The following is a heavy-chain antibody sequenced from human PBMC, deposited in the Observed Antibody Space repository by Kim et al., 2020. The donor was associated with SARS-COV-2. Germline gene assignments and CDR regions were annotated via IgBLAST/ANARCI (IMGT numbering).Heavy chain of an antibody. J-gene: IGHJ4*02. Sequence: DSVKGRFTISRDNAKNSLSLQMNSLRAEDTAVYYCARDRLTYYYGSGIDFWGQGTLVTVSS. CDR3: ARDRLTYYYGSGIDF. D-gene: IGHD3-10*01. V-gene: IGHV3-7*04.